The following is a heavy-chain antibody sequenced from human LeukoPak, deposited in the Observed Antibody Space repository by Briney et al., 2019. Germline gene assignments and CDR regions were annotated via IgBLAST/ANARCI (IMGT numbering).Heavy chain of an antibody. Sequence: GGSLRLSCAASGFTFASYSMNWVRQAPGKGLEWVSYISSSGSAIYYVDSVKGRFTVSRDNAKNSLFLQMNSPRAEDTAVYYCVRVKGSYFDYWGQGALVTVSS. V-gene: IGHV3-48*01. CDR2: ISSSGSAI. J-gene: IGHJ4*02. CDR1: GFTFASYS. D-gene: IGHD2-15*01. CDR3: VRVKGSYFDY.